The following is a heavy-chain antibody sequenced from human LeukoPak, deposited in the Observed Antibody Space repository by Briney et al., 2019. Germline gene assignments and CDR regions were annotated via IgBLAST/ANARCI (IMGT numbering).Heavy chain of an antibody. D-gene: IGHD1-1*01. CDR1: GFTFSSYE. J-gene: IGHJ4*02. V-gene: IGHV3-48*03. CDR2: ISNSGNTI. CDR3: ARVFSNPTGNDY. Sequence: GGSLRLSCAASGFTFSSYEMNWVRQAPGKGLEWVTYISNSGNTIFYADSVKGRFTISRDNGKNSLYLQMNSLRAEDTAVYYCARVFSNPTGNDYWGQGTLVTVSS.